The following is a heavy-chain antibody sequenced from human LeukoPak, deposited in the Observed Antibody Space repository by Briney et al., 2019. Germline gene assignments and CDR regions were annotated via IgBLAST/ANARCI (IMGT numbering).Heavy chain of an antibody. CDR3: ARASWISSSDAVR. J-gene: IGHJ4*02. Sequence: GGSLRLSGSASGLSFSSFAMSWVRQGPARGLEWVSSLRGNGETFYADSVRGRFTLSSDSFTNTVYLQLNNLRVEDTAIYYCARASWISSSDAVRWGQGTLVTVSS. V-gene: IGHV3-23*01. CDR1: GLSFSSFA. CDR2: LRGNGET. D-gene: IGHD6-25*01.